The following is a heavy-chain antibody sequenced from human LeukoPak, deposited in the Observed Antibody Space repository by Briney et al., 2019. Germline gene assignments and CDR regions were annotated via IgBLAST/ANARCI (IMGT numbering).Heavy chain of an antibody. Sequence: QRWGSLRPSGAASGFTFSSYAMHWVRQAPGKGLEWVAVISYDGSNKYYADSVKGRFTISRDNSKNTLYLQMNSLRAEDTAVYYCASGFGPDYWGQGTLVTVFS. CDR2: ISYDGSNK. CDR3: ASGFGPDY. CDR1: GFTFSSYA. J-gene: IGHJ4*02. V-gene: IGHV3-30*04. D-gene: IGHD3-10*01.